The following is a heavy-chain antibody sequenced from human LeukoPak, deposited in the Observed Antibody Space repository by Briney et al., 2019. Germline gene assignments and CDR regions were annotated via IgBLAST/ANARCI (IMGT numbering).Heavy chain of an antibody. CDR2: ISYDGSNK. J-gene: IGHJ4*02. CDR1: GFTFSSYA. V-gene: IGHV3-30*14. Sequence: PGRSLRLSCAASGFTFSSYAMHWVRQAPGKGLEWVAVISYDGSNKYYADSVKGRFTISRDNSKNTLYLQMNSLRAEDTAVYYCARLDRRGYYFDYWGQGTLVTVSS. D-gene: IGHD3-22*01. CDR3: ARLDRRGYYFDY.